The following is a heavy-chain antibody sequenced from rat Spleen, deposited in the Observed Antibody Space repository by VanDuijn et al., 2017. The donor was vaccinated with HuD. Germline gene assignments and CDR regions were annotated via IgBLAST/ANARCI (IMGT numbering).Heavy chain of an antibody. CDR1: GFTFSDYN. Sequence: EVQLVESGGGLVQPGRSLKLSCAASGFTFSDYNMAWVRQAPKKGLEWVATISYDGSSTYYRDSVKGRFTISRDNAKSTLYLQMDSLRSEDTATYYCARHPLTPYYFDYWGQGVMVTVSS. J-gene: IGHJ2*01. CDR2: ISYDGSST. CDR3: ARHPLTPYYFDY. D-gene: IGHD3-1*01. V-gene: IGHV5-7*01.